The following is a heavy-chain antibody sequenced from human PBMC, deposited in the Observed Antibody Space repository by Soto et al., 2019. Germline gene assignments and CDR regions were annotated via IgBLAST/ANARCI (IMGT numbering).Heavy chain of an antibody. CDR2: ISPYTGNT. D-gene: IGHD3-16*01. J-gene: IGHJ6*02. CDR3: VMVDNYVTPTPQDV. CDR1: GYIFVNYD. Sequence: QVQLVQSGDEVKKPGASVKVSSKASGYIFVNYDIAWVRQAPGQGLEWMGWISPYTGNTHSATKVQGRLTMTTDTSTSTAYMDLGSLTSDDTAVYYCVMVDNYVTPTPQDVWGQGTTVTVSS. V-gene: IGHV1-18*01.